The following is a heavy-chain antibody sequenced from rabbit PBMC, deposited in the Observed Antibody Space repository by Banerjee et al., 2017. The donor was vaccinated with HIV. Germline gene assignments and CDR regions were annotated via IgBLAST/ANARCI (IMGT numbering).Heavy chain of an antibody. Sequence: QSLEESGGDLVKPGASLTLTCKASGFDLSSYYYMCWVRQAPGKGLEWIACIYTSSGTTYYASWAKGRFTISKTSSTTVTLQMTSLTAADTATYFCARETAAYAGDTYTTGGNLWGPGTLVTVS. CDR1: GFDLSSYYY. J-gene: IGHJ4*01. D-gene: IGHD6-1*01. CDR3: ARETAAYAGDTYTTGGNL. V-gene: IGHV1S40*01. CDR2: IYTSSGTT.